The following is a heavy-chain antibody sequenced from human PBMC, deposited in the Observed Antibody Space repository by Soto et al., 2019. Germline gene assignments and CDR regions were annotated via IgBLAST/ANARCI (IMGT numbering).Heavy chain of an antibody. Sequence: EVQLVESGGGLVQPGGSLRLSCAPSGFTFSNYWMHWVRQAPGKGLECVSRINEDGSVISYADAVKGRFTISRENGKNTLYLQMNSLRVEDTAVYYCVRDLIIVVTPGDDFDYWGQGTLVTVSS. J-gene: IGHJ4*02. CDR1: GFTFSNYW. CDR3: VRDLIIVVTPGDDFDY. CDR2: INEDGSVI. V-gene: IGHV3-74*01. D-gene: IGHD1-26*01.